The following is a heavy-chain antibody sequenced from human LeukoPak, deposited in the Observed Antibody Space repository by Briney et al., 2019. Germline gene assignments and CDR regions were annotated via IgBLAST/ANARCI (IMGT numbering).Heavy chain of an antibody. J-gene: IGHJ4*02. CDR2: MYYSGNT. Sequence: SETLSLTCTVSGGSISSYYWSWIRQPPGKGLEWIGNMYYSGNTYYNPSLKSRVTISVDTSKNQFSLKLGSVAAADTAVYYCARGRRDGYNLKYFDYWGQGTLVTVSS. CDR3: ARGRRDGYNLKYFDY. D-gene: IGHD5-24*01. V-gene: IGHV4-59*04. CDR1: GGSISSYY.